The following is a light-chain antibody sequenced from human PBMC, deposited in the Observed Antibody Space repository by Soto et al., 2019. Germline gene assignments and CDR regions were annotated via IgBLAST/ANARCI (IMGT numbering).Light chain of an antibody. J-gene: IGLJ1*01. V-gene: IGLV4-69*01. Sequence: QSVLTQSPSASASLGASVKRTCTLSSGHSSYAIAWHQQQPEKGPRYLMKLNSDGSHSKGDGIPDRFSGSSSGAERYLTISSLQSEDEADYYCQTWGTGIVFGTGTKVTVL. CDR1: SGHSSYA. CDR2: LNSDGSH. CDR3: QTWGTGIV.